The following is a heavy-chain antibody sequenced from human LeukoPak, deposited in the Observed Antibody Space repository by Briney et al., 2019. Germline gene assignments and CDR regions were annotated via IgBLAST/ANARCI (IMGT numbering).Heavy chain of an antibody. CDR1: GYTFTNYY. V-gene: IGHV1-46*01. CDR2: INPNGGST. CDR3: ARAGIVGATYSWFDP. J-gene: IGHJ5*02. D-gene: IGHD1-26*01. Sequence: ASVKVTCKASGYTFTNYYIHWVRQAPGQGLEWVGLINPNGGSTGYAQRFQGRVTVTTDTSTSTVYTELNSLGSEDTAVYYCARAGIVGATYSWFDPWGQGTLVTVSS.